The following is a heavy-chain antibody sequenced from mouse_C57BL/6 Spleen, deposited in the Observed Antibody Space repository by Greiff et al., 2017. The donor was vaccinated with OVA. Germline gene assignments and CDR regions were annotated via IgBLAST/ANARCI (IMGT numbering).Heavy chain of an antibody. J-gene: IGHJ2*01. V-gene: IGHV1-82*01. CDR3: AKGGYGNYGFDY. CDR2: IYPGDGDT. D-gene: IGHD2-1*01. Sequence: QVQLQQSGPELVKPGASVKISCKASGYAFSSSWMNWVKQRPGKGLEWIGRIYPGDGDTNYNGKFKGKATLTADKSYSTAYMQLSSLTSEDSAVYFCAKGGYGNYGFDYWGQGTTLTVSS. CDR1: GYAFSSSW.